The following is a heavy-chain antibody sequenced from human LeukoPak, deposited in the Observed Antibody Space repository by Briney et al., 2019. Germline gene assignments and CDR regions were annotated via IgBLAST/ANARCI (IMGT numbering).Heavy chain of an antibody. CDR1: GYSFTSYW. V-gene: IGHV5-51*01. CDR3: ARRLGSSTWRFFDH. CDR2: ISPGDSDI. D-gene: IGHD6-13*01. Sequence: GASLQISCKGSGYSFTSYWVGWVRQMPGKGLEWMGIISPGDSDIRYSPSFQGRVTISADKSISTAYLQWSSLKASDTAVYYCARRLGSSTWRFFDHWGQGTLVTVSS. J-gene: IGHJ4*02.